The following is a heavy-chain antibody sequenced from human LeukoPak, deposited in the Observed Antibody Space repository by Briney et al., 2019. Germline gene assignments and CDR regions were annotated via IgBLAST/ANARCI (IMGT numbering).Heavy chain of an antibody. D-gene: IGHD3-9*01. Sequence: GSLRLSCAASGFTLSTYWMSWVRQAPGKGLEWVANIKQDGSRKYYVDSVKGRFTISRDNAKNSLYLQMNSLRAEDTAVYYCVRTYYDILTGYNPYFDYWGQGILVTVSS. CDR3: VRTYYDILTGYNPYFDY. CDR2: IKQDGSRK. V-gene: IGHV3-7*01. CDR1: GFTLSTYW. J-gene: IGHJ4*02.